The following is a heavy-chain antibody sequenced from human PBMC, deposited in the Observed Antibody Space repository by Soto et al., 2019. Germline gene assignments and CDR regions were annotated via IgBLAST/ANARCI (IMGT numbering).Heavy chain of an antibody. J-gene: IGHJ3*01. CDR3: AGHTLILGRLHGFDV. CDR2: IYSSGYT. Sequence: QLQLQESGPGLVKPSETLSLTCSVSGGSIRTNRFYWGWVRPAPGKGLEWIASIYSSGYTYYNPSLKSRVLISRDASKNQFSLSLTSVSAADTGVFYCAGHTLILGRLHGFDVWGQGTMVTVSS. D-gene: IGHD3-22*01. V-gene: IGHV4-39*01. CDR1: GGSIRTNRFY.